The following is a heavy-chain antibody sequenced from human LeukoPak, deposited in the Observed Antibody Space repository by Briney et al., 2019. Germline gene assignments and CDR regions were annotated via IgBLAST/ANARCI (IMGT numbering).Heavy chain of an antibody. D-gene: IGHD6-13*01. CDR2: ISYDGSNK. CDR1: GFTFSSYA. CDR3: AGLNPGLSSSWAHPPLGYYYYYGMDV. J-gene: IGHJ6*02. V-gene: IGHV3-30*04. Sequence: GGSLRLSCAASGFTFSSYAMHWVRQAPGKGLEWVAVISYDGSNKYYADSVKGRFTISRDNSKNTLYLQMNSLRAEDTAVYYCAGLNPGLSSSWAHPPLGYYYYYGMDVWGQGTTVTVSS.